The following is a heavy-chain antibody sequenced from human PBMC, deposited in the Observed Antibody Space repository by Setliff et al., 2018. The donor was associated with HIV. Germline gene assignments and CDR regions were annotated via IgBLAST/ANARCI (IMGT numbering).Heavy chain of an antibody. V-gene: IGHV1-69*13. Sequence: GASVKVSCKASGGAFSGYALSWVRQAPGQGLEWMGGLIPIFGTATYAQKFQGRVTIAADESTNTAYMELRSLRSDDTAVYYCARAREMATINYYYNYLDVWGKGTTVTVSS. CDR2: LIPIFGTA. D-gene: IGHD5-12*01. CDR3: ARAREMATINYYYNYLDV. J-gene: IGHJ6*03. CDR1: GGAFSGYA.